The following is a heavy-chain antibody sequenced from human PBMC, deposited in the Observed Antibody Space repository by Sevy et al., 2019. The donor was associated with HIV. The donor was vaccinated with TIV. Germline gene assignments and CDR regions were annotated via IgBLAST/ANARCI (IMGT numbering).Heavy chain of an antibody. J-gene: IGHJ2*01. CDR2: IYYSGTT. Sequence: SETLSLTCTVSGGSISSTDYYWGWIRQPPGKGLEWIGSIYYSGTTYYNPSLKSRVTISVDTSKNQFSLKLSSVTAADTAVYYCARRPHQLANSWYFDLWGRGTLVTVSS. CDR1: GGSISSTDYY. CDR3: ARRPHQLANSWYFDL. V-gene: IGHV4-39*01. D-gene: IGHD6-13*01.